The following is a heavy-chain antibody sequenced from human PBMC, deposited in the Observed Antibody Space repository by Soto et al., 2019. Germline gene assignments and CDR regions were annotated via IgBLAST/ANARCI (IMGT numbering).Heavy chain of an antibody. CDR1: GYTFTTHY. CDR3: ARAGENYGSGTFSPPLRYYFNS. V-gene: IGHV1-46*01. J-gene: IGHJ4*02. Sequence: QVQLVQSGTEVKKPGASVNVSCKASGYTFTTHYMHWVRQAAGQGLEWMGIINPSGGRTTYALKFQGRVTMTSDTSTNTVYVELTSLSSENTAISFCARAGENYGSGTFSPPLRYYFNSWGQGTLVTVSS. CDR2: INPSGGRT. D-gene: IGHD3-10*01.